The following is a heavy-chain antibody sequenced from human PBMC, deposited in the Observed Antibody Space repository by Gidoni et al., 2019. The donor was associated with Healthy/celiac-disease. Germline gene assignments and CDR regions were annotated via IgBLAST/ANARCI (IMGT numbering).Heavy chain of an antibody. CDR3: AREDVSSGWAPSDY. V-gene: IGHV3-30-3*01. CDR1: AFTFSSYA. Sequence: QVQLVESGGGVVQPGRSLRLSCAASAFTFSSYAMHWVRQAPGQGLEWVAVISYDGSNKYYADSVKGRFTISRDNSKNTLYLQMNSLRAEDTAVYYCAREDVSSGWAPSDYWGQGTLVTVSS. J-gene: IGHJ4*02. CDR2: ISYDGSNK. D-gene: IGHD6-19*01.